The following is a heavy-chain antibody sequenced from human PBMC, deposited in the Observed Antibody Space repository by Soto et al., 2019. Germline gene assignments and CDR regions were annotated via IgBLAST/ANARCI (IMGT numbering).Heavy chain of an antibody. Sequence: KPGGSLRLSCAASGFTFSSYSMNWVRQAPGKGLEWVSSISSSSSYIYYADSVKGRFTISRDNAKNSLYLQMNSLRAEDTAVYYCASQYCSSTSCYREDYYGMDVWGQGTTVTVSS. CDR2: ISSSSSYI. D-gene: IGHD2-2*02. J-gene: IGHJ6*02. CDR3: ASQYCSSTSCYREDYYGMDV. CDR1: GFTFSSYS. V-gene: IGHV3-21*01.